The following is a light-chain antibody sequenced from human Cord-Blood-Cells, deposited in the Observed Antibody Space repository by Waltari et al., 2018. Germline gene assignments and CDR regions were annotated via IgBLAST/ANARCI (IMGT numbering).Light chain of an antibody. CDR1: QGISNY. J-gene: IGKJ4*01. CDR2: AAS. CDR3: QKYNSASDLT. V-gene: IGKV1-27*01. Sequence: DIQMTQSPSSLSASVGARVTITCRASQGISNYLAWYQQKPGKVPKLLIYAASTLQSGVPSRFSGSGSGTDFTLTISSLQPEDVATYYCQKYNSASDLTFGGGTKVEIK.